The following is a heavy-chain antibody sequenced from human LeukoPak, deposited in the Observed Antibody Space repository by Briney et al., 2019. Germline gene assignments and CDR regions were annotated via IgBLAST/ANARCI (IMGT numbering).Heavy chain of an antibody. Sequence: SETLSLTCTVSGGSISSGSYYWSWIRQPAGKGLEWIGRIYTSGSTNYNPSLKSRVTISVDTSKNQFSLKLSSVTAADTAVYYCARLGIPHGFDAFDIWGQGTMVTVSS. J-gene: IGHJ3*02. CDR1: GGSISSGSYY. CDR3: ARLGIPHGFDAFDI. V-gene: IGHV4-61*02. CDR2: IYTSGST. D-gene: IGHD1-26*01.